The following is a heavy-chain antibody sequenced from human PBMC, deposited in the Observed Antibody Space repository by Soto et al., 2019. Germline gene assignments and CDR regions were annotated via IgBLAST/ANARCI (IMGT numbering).Heavy chain of an antibody. J-gene: IGHJ5*02. D-gene: IGHD2-8*02. CDR2: INPSSGSA. Sequence: ASVKVSCKASGYTFTTYYIHWGRQAPGQGLEWMGIINPSSGSAGYAQKFQVSVTMTRDTPTNTFYMELNSLRGEDTALYYCKRDLNHDTGPWGQGTHVTVSS. V-gene: IGHV1-46*01. CDR1: GYTFTTYY. CDR3: KRDLNHDTGP.